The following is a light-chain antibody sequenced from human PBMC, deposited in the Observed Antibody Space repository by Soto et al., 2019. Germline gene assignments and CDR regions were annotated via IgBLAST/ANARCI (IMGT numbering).Light chain of an antibody. V-gene: IGLV2-8*01. J-gene: IGLJ2*01. CDR3: SSCAGFKNWV. Sequence: QSALTQPPSASGSPGQTVTISCSGTNSDVGAYNYVYWYQQYPGNAPKLMIYDDNKPPSGVPDRFSGSKSDNTASLTVSGLQSDDEADYYCSSCAGFKNWVFGGGTKLTVL. CDR1: NSDVGAYNY. CDR2: DDN.